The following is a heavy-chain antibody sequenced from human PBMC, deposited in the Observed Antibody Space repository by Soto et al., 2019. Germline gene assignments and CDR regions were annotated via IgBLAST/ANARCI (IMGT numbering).Heavy chain of an antibody. J-gene: IGHJ4*02. Sequence: PSQTLSLTCAISGDSVSSNTAAWNWIRQSPSRGLEWLGRTYYRSKWYNDYAVSVKSRITINPDTSKNQFSLHLNSVTPEDTALYYCVRDVGFDFDYWGLGTLVTVSP. V-gene: IGHV6-1*01. D-gene: IGHD1-26*01. CDR2: TYYRSKWYN. CDR3: VRDVGFDFDY. CDR1: GDSVSSNTAA.